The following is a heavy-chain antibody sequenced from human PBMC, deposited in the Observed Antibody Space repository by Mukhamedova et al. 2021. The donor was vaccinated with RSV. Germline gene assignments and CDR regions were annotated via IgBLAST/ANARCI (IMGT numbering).Heavy chain of an antibody. V-gene: IGHV3-23*01. D-gene: IGHD1-26*01. Sequence: VRQAPGEGLEWVSAISGSGGNIYYVDSVKGRFTISRDNSKNTVYLQMNSVRAEDTAVYYCAKVVGAAPIGSDYWGQGTLVTVSS. CDR3: AKVVGAAPIGSDY. J-gene: IGHJ4*02. CDR2: ISGSGGNI.